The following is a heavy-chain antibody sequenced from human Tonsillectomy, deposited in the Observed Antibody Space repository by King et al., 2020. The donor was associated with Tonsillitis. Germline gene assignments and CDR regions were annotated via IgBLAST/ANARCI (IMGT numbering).Heavy chain of an antibody. V-gene: IGHV4-59*01. CDR2: IQPSGSA. Sequence: VQLQESGPGLVKPSETLSLTCTVSDGSISDYYWSWIRQPPGKGLEWSGYIQPSGSASYNPSLKSRVTLSVDTSKKQFSLKLTSVTAADTAVYYCARVGSGWNVGGLDSWGQGTLVTVSS. J-gene: IGHJ4*02. CDR1: DGSISDYY. D-gene: IGHD6-19*01. CDR3: ARVGSGWNVGGLDS.